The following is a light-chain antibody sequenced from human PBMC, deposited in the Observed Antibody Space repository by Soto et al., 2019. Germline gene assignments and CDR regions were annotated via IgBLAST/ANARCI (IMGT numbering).Light chain of an antibody. CDR3: QQRSNWPPEIT. CDR2: DAS. J-gene: IGKJ5*01. Sequence: EIVLTQSPGTLSLSPGERATLSCRASQSVDSTYLAWYQQKPGQAPRLLISDASTRATGVPARFSGSGSGTDFTLTISSLEPQDFAVYYCQQRSNWPPEITFGQGTRLEIK. V-gene: IGKV3-11*01. CDR1: QSVDSTY.